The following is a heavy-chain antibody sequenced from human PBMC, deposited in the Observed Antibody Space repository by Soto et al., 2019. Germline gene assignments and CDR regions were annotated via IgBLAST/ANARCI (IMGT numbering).Heavy chain of an antibody. D-gene: IGHD5-18*01. J-gene: IGHJ4*02. CDR1: GYTFTSYG. Sequence: GASLKVSCKTSGYTFTSYGVTWVRQAPGQGLEWMGWISAYNGNTNYAQKFQGRITMTTDTSTSTAYMELRSLRSDDTAVYYCAFDMNTGVVYFDIWGQGTLVTVSS. V-gene: IGHV1-18*01. CDR3: AFDMNTGVVYFDI. CDR2: ISAYNGNT.